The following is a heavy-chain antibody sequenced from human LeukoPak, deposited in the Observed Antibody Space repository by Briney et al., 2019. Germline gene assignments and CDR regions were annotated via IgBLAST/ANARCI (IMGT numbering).Heavy chain of an antibody. CDR3: ATPRNYYDSSGYPQWDFQH. Sequence: GASVKVSCKVSGYTLTELSMHWVRQAPGKGREWMGGFDSEDGETIYAQKSQGRVTMTEDTSTDTAYMELSSMRSEDTAVYYCATPRNYYDSSGYPQWDFQHWGQGTLVTVSS. CDR2: FDSEDGET. D-gene: IGHD3-22*01. J-gene: IGHJ1*01. V-gene: IGHV1-24*01. CDR1: GYTLTELS.